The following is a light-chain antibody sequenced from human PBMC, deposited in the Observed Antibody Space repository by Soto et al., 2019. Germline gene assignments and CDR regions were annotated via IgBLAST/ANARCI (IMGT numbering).Light chain of an antibody. J-gene: IGKJ3*01. CDR2: GAS. CDR3: QQYDNLPLT. CDR1: QSVGRN. V-gene: IGKV3-15*01. Sequence: ERVMTQSPATLSVSPGERATLSCRASQSVGRNLAWYQQKPGQAPRLLIFGASSRATGVSARFSGSGSGTEFTLTINSLQSEDFAVYFCQQYDNLPLTFGPGTKVDIK.